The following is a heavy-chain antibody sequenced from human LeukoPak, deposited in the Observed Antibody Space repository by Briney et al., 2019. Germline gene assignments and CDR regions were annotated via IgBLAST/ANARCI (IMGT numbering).Heavy chain of an antibody. J-gene: IGHJ3*02. CDR2: IYYSGSA. CDR1: GGSINSANYY. CDR3: ARDSVGGTGHDAFDI. V-gene: IGHV4-39*07. Sequence: PSETLSLTCTVSGGSINSANYYWGWIHQPPGKGLEWIGSIYYSGSAYYSSSLKSRVTILVDTSKNQFSLKLSSVTAADTAVYYCARDSVGGTGHDAFDIWGQGTMATVSS. D-gene: IGHD1-26*01.